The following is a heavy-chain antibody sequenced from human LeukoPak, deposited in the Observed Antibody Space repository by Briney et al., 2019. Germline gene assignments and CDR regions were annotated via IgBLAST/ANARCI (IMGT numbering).Heavy chain of an antibody. D-gene: IGHD2-15*01. CDR3: AKDWLHALVVVAADIFDY. J-gene: IGHJ4*02. CDR2: ISNDERNK. V-gene: IGHV3-30*04. Sequence: PGGSLRLSCAASGFTFTNFAMHWVRQAPGKGLEWVAVISNDERNKYYADSVKGRFTISRDNSKNTLYLQMNSLRAEDTAVYYCAKDWLHALVVVAADIFDYWGQGTLVTVSS. CDR1: GFTFTNFA.